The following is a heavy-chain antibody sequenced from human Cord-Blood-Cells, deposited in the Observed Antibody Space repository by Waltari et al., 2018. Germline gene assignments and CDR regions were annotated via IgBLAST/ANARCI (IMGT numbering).Heavy chain of an antibody. V-gene: IGHV1-2*02. J-gene: IGHJ2*01. Sequence: QVQRVQSGPEVNKPGASVKVASKAPGYTSPGSYMHCRRQAPGQGLEWMGWINPNSGGTNYAQKCQGRVTMTWDTSISTAYMELSRLRSDDTAVYYCARVGDPWYFDLWGRGTLVTVSS. CDR1: GYTSPGSY. CDR2: INPNSGGT. D-gene: IGHD3-16*01. CDR3: ARVGDPWYFDL.